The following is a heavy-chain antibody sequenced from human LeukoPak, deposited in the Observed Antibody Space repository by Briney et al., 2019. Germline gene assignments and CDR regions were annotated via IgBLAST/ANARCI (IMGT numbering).Heavy chain of an antibody. CDR1: GGSISSSSYY. CDR3: ARVSPSSSSLDY. D-gene: IGHD6-6*01. V-gene: IGHV4-39*07. Sequence: SETLSLTCTVSGGSISSSSYYWGWIRQPPGKGLEWIGSIYYSGSTYYNPSLKSRVTISVDTSKNQFSLKLSSVTAADTAVYYCARVSPSSSSLDYWGQGTLVTVSS. CDR2: IYYSGST. J-gene: IGHJ4*02.